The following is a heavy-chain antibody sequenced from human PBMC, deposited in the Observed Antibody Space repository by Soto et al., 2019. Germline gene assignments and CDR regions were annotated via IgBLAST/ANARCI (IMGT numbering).Heavy chain of an antibody. J-gene: IGHJ6*02. V-gene: IGHV4-31*03. CDR1: GGSISSGVYY. CDR3: AREVVTMVRGANYYYGMDV. CDR2: IYYSGST. D-gene: IGHD3-10*01. Sequence: SETLSLTCTVSGGSISSGVYYWIWIRQHPGKVLEWIGYIYYSGSTYYNPSLKSRVTISVDTSKNQFSLKLSSVTAADTAVYYCAREVVTMVRGANYYYGMDVWGQGTTVTVSS.